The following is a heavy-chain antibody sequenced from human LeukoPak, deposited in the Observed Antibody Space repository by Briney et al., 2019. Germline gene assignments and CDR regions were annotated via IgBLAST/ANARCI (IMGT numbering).Heavy chain of an antibody. J-gene: IGHJ4*02. Sequence: PGGSLRLSCAASGFTFSDYYMSWIRQAPGKGLEWVSYISSSGSTIYYADSVKGRFTISRDNAKNSLYLQMNSLRAEDTAVYYCATIDGSGSYYNDFDGDYWGQGTLVTVSS. CDR3: ATIDGSGSYYNDFDGDY. CDR1: GFTFSDYY. V-gene: IGHV3-11*01. CDR2: ISSSGSTI. D-gene: IGHD3-10*01.